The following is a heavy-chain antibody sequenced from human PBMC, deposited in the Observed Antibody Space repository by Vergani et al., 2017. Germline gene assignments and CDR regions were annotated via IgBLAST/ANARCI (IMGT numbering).Heavy chain of an antibody. CDR3: GRGLPDYDSVWYSPGWFDP. J-gene: IGHJ5*02. V-gene: IGHV4-39*01. CDR1: GGSVTSTSYH. CDR2: LYNPGKT. D-gene: IGHD6-19*01. Sequence: LQLKESGPGLVKPSETLSLTCDVSGGSVTSTSYHWAWIRLPPGKGLEWIGSLYNPGKTYYNSSLESRLSLSVDTSTHPFFMRLNSVTAADTAVYYCGRGLPDYDSVWYSPGWFDPGVQGITAIVSS.